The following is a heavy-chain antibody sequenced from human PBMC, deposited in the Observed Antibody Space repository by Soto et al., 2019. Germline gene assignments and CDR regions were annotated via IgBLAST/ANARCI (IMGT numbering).Heavy chain of an antibody. CDR3: AKDAYTNYYYYGMDV. D-gene: IGHD4-4*01. V-gene: IGHV3-23*01. CDR2: ISGSGGST. Sequence: EVHLLESGGGLAQPGGSLRLSCAASGFSFRIFAMNWVRQAPGKGLEWVSNISGSGGSTYYADSVKGRFTISRDNADNTLYLQMNSLRVEDTAMYYCAKDAYTNYYYYGMDVWGQGTSVTVSS. J-gene: IGHJ6*02. CDR1: GFSFRIFA.